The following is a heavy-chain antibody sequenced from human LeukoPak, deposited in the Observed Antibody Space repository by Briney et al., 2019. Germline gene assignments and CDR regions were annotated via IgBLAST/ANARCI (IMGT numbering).Heavy chain of an antibody. CDR2: IYTSGST. CDR3: ARDNLSIEGDAFDI. J-gene: IGHJ3*02. CDR1: GDSINSGGYY. Sequence: SETLSLTCTVSGDSINSGGYYWSWIRQPAGKGLEWIGRIYTSGSTNYNPSLKSRVTMSVDTSKNQFSLKLSSVTAADTAVYYCARDNLSIEGDAFDIWGQGTMVTVSS. D-gene: IGHD3-16*02. V-gene: IGHV4-61*02.